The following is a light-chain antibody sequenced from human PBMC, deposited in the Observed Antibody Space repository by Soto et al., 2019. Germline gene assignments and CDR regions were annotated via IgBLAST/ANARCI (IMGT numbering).Light chain of an antibody. CDR2: AAS. CDR3: QQPNSYPIP. CDR1: QGLSSD. V-gene: IGKV1-9*01. J-gene: IGKJ5*01. Sequence: DIQLTQSPSFLSASVGDRVTITCRASQGLSSDLAWYQQKPGKAPKLLIYAASTFQSGVPSRFSGSGSGTEFTLTISSLQPEDFATCYCQQPNSYPIPFGQGTRLEMK.